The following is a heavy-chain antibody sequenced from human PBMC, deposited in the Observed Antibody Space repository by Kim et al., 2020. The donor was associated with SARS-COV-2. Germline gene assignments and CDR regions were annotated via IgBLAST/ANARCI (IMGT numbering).Heavy chain of an antibody. CDR3: ARGGGSYSLPTWFDP. Sequence: PPPESRVTIAGDTSKNQFSLRLSSVTAADTAVYYCARGGGSYSLPTWFDPWGQGTLVTVSS. V-gene: IGHV4-59*09. D-gene: IGHD1-26*01. J-gene: IGHJ5*02.